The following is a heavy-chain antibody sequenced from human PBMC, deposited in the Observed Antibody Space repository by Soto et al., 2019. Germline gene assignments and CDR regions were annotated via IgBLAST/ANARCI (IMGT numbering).Heavy chain of an antibody. D-gene: IGHD2-15*01. Sequence: GASVKVSCKASGGTFSSYTISWVRQAPGQGLEWMGRIIPILGIANYAQKFQGRVTITADKSTSTAYMELSSLRSEDTAVYYCATTPRVYCSGGSCYAYYFDYWGQGTLVTVSS. CDR3: ATTPRVYCSGGSCYAYYFDY. J-gene: IGHJ4*02. CDR2: IIPILGIA. CDR1: GGTFSSYT. V-gene: IGHV1-69*02.